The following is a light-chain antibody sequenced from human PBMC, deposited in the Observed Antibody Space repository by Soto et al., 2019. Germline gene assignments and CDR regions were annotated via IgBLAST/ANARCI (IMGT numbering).Light chain of an antibody. V-gene: IGKV3-20*01. CDR3: QQYGSSPIT. CDR2: GAS. J-gene: IGKJ5*01. CDR1: QTLTNNY. Sequence: EIMLTQSPGTLSLSPGESATLSCRASQTLTNNYLAWYQQKPGQAPRVLIYGASYRATGILVRFSGSGSGTDFALTISRLEPDDFAVYSCQQYGSSPITFGQGTRLEMK.